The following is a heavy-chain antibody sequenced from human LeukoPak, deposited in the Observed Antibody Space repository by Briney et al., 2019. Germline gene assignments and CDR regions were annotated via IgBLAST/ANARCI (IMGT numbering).Heavy chain of an antibody. Sequence: GGSLRLSCAASGFTFSSYEINWVRQAPGKGLEWVSSSSTSGSTIYYADSVKGRYTISRDNAKSSLYLQMNSLRAEDTAVYYCARRATYYGMDVWGQGTTVTASS. CDR1: GFTFSSYE. CDR2: SSTSGSTI. J-gene: IGHJ6*02. V-gene: IGHV3-48*03. CDR3: ARRATYYGMDV.